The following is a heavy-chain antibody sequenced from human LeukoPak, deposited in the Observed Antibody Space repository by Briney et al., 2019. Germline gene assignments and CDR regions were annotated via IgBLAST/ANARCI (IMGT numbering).Heavy chain of an antibody. CDR1: GGSFSGYY. CDR2: INHSGST. Sequence: SETLSLTCAVYGGSFSGYYWSWIRQPPGKGLEWIGEINHSGSTNYNPSLKSRVTISVDTSKNQFSLKLSSVTAADTAVYYCARGVFVMGSGWPSYYFDYWGQGTLVTVSS. J-gene: IGHJ4*02. CDR3: ARGVFVMGSGWPSYYFDY. V-gene: IGHV4-34*01. D-gene: IGHD6-19*01.